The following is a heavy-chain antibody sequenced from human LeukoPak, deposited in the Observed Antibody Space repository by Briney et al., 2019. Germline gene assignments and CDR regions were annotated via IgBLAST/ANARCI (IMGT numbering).Heavy chain of an antibody. CDR3: ALTERGAFIAAAGGFDY. J-gene: IGHJ4*02. D-gene: IGHD6-13*01. V-gene: IGHV4-34*01. CDR1: GGSFSGYY. CDR2: INHSGST. Sequence: IPSETPSLTCAVYGGSFSGYYWSWIRQPPGKGLEWIGEINHSGSTNYNPSLKSRVTISVDTSKNQFSLKLSSVTAADTAVYYCALTERGAFIAAAGGFDYWGQGTLVTVSS.